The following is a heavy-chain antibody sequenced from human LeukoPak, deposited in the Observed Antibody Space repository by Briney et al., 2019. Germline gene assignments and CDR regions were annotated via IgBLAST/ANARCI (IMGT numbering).Heavy chain of an antibody. CDR1: GFTLTSYN. J-gene: IGHJ6*04. D-gene: IGHD3-10*02. CDR2: IKQEGSEK. V-gene: IGHV3-7*01. Sequence: PGGSLRLSCAASGFTLTSYNMNWVRPAPGKGLEWLANIKQEGSEKNYLDSVRARFTISRDNAKNSLYLQMNSLRAEDTAVYYRAELGITMIGGVWGKGTTVTISS. CDR3: AELGITMIGGV.